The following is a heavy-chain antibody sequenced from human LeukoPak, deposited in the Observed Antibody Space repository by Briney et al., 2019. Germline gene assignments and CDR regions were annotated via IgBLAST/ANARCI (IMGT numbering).Heavy chain of an antibody. Sequence: GGSLRLSCAASEFTFSRYWMHWVRQAPGKGLVWVSHINSDGSSTNYADSVKGRFTISRDNAKNTLSLQMNGLRAEDTAVYYCARDLTYGMDVWGQGTTVTVSS. CDR3: ARDLTYGMDV. J-gene: IGHJ6*02. V-gene: IGHV3-74*01. CDR1: EFTFSRYW. D-gene: IGHD4/OR15-4a*01. CDR2: INSDGSST.